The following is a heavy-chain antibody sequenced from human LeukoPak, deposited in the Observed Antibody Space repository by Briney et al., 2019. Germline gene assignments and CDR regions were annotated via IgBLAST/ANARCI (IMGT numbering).Heavy chain of an antibody. CDR3: ARQSGFLSTFDY. V-gene: IGHV4-39*01. CDR1: SGSFRTYY. Sequence: SETLSLTCTVSSGSFRTYYWGWIRQPPGKGLEWIGSIYYSGTAYYNPSLKSRVTISVDKSKNQFSVKLTSVTAADTAVYYCARQSGFLSTFDYWGQGTLVTVSS. CDR2: IYYSGTA. J-gene: IGHJ4*02. D-gene: IGHD5/OR15-5a*01.